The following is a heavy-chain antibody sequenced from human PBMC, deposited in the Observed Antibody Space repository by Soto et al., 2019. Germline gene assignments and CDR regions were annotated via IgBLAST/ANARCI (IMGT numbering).Heavy chain of an antibody. V-gene: IGHV1-18*01. Sequence: GASVKVSCKASGYTFSTYGITWVRQAPGQGLDWMGWINPIKGDTNSAAIFQDRVTMTTDTSTRTAYMELRSLKSDDTAVYYCARVKVPAAILGAFGLWGQGTLVTVSS. CDR3: ARVKVPAAILGAFGL. CDR1: GYTFSTYG. J-gene: IGHJ3*01. CDR2: INPIKGDT. D-gene: IGHD2-2*02.